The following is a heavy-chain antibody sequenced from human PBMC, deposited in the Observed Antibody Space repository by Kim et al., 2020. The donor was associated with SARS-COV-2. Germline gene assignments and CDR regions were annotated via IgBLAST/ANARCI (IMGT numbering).Heavy chain of an antibody. V-gene: IGHV3-72*01. J-gene: IGHJ3*02. D-gene: IGHD1-26*01. Sequence: GGSLRLSCAASGFTFSDHHMDWVRQAPGKGLEWVARIRNRARSHTTDYAAPVTGRFTISRDDSDNSLYLQMSSLKTDDTAVYYCPRSPVGVASFDIWGQGTVVTVSS. CDR1: GFTFSDHH. CDR3: PRSPVGVASFDI. CDR2: IRNRARSHTT.